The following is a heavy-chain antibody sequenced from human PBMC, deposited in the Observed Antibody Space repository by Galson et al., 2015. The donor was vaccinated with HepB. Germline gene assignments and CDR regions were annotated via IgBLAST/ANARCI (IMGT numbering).Heavy chain of an antibody. CDR2: TYYRSKWYN. CDR1: GDSVSSNSAA. J-gene: IGHJ4*02. V-gene: IGHV6-1*01. CDR3: ARSSSFVAALGYFDY. Sequence: CAISGDSVSSNSAAWNWIRQSPSRGLEWLGRTYYRSKWYNDYAVSVKSRITINPDTSKNQFPLQLNSVTPEDTAVYYCARSSSFVAALGYFDYWGQGTLVTVSS. D-gene: IGHD6-13*01.